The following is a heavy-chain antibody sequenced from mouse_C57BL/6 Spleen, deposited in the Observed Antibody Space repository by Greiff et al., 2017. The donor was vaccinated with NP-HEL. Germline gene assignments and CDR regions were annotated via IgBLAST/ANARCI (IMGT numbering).Heavy chain of an antibody. J-gene: IGHJ2*01. V-gene: IGHV1-50*01. Sequence: QVQLQQPGAELVKPGASVKLSCKASGYTFTSYWMQWVKQRPGQGLEWIGEIDPSDSYTNYNQKFKGKATLTVDTSSSTAYMQLSSLTSEDSAVYYCARSVYGSSYYFDYWGQGTTLTVSS. CDR2: IDPSDSYT. CDR1: GYTFTSYW. CDR3: ARSVYGSSYYFDY. D-gene: IGHD1-1*01.